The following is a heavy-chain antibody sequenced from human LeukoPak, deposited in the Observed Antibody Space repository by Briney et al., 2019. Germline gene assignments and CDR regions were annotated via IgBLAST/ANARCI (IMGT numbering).Heavy chain of an antibody. CDR3: AKDIRVWGSYRYPCLDY. D-gene: IGHD3-16*02. V-gene: IGHV3-30*18. CDR2: ISYDGDNK. J-gene: IGHJ4*02. Sequence: PGRSLRLSCAASGFSFSSYGMHWVRQAPGKGLEWVAVISYDGDNKYYADSVNGRFTISRDNSKNTLSLQMDSLRAEDTAVYYCAKDIRVWGSYRYPCLDYWGQGTLVT. CDR1: GFSFSSYG.